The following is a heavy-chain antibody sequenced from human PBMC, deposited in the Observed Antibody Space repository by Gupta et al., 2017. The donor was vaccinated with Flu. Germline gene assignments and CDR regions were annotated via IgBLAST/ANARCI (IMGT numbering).Heavy chain of an antibody. V-gene: IGHV1-2*02. CDR3: ARALVGSGYCSSTSCYAQGY. Sequence: QVQLVQSGAEVKKPGASVKVSCKASGYTFTGYYMHWVRQAPGQGLEWMGWINPNSGGTNYAQKFQGRVTMTRDTSISTAYMELSRLRSDDTAVYYCARALVGSGYCSSTSCYAQGYWGQGTLVTVSS. J-gene: IGHJ4*02. CDR1: GYTFTGYY. D-gene: IGHD2-2*01. CDR2: INPNSGGT.